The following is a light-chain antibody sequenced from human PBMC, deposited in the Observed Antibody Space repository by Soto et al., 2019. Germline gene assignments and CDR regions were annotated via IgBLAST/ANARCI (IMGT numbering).Light chain of an antibody. CDR2: GAS. V-gene: IGKV3-20*01. Sequence: ENVLTQSPGTLSLSPGERATLSCRASQTVTSSHIAWYQQKPGQTPRLLVYGASSRATGIPDRFSGGGSGTDFTLTISRVEAEDFAVYYCHQYGSSPWTFGQGTKVEIK. CDR1: QTVTSSH. J-gene: IGKJ1*01. CDR3: HQYGSSPWT.